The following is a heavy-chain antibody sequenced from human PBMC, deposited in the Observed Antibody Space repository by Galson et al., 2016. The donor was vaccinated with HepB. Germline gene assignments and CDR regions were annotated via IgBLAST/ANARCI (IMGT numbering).Heavy chain of an antibody. D-gene: IGHD2-15*01. CDR3: ARNMLRAAYFDY. V-gene: IGHV3-74*03. Sequence: SLRLSCAASGFTFSNHWMHWVRQAPGKGLVWVSRINPGGSDTMYADSVKGRFTISRDSSTLYLQMNSLRAEDTAVYFCARNMLRAAYFDYWSQGTLVTVSS. CDR1: GFTFSNHW. CDR2: INPGGSDT. J-gene: IGHJ4*02.